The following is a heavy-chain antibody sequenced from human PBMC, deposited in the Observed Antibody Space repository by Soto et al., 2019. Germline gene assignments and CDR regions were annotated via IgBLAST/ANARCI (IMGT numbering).Heavy chain of an antibody. CDR3: VRDGTKTLRDWLDP. V-gene: IGHV4-4*07. CDR2: IYATGTT. CDR1: GASISGFY. Sequence: SETLSLTCTVSGASISGFYWSWIRKSAGKGLEWIGRIYATGTTDYNPSLKSRVMMSVDTSKKQFSLKLRSVTAADTAVYYCVRDGTKTLRDWLDPWGQGISVTVSS. J-gene: IGHJ5*02. D-gene: IGHD1-1*01.